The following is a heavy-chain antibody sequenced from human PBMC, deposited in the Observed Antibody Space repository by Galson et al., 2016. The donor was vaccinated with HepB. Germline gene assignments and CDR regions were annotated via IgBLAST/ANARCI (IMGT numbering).Heavy chain of an antibody. D-gene: IGHD1-1*01. CDR2: FDPEDGDT. CDR3: AKVGWNPYYYYDMDV. CDR1: GYTLTELS. V-gene: IGHV1-24*01. Sequence: SVKVSCKVSGYTLTELSMHWVRQAPGKGLEWMGGFDPEDGDTIYAQKFQGRVTMTEDTSTDTAYMELSSLRSEDTAVYYCAKVGWNPYYYYDMDVWGQGTTVTVSS. J-gene: IGHJ6*02.